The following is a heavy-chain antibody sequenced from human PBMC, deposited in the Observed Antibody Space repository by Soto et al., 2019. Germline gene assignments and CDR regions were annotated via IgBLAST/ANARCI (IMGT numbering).Heavy chain of an antibody. J-gene: IGHJ3*02. D-gene: IGHD4-17*01. CDR3: AHPRGYGVFDAYDI. CDR1: GFTFSNYA. CDR2: LTPSGGET. Sequence: EAQLLESGGGLVRPGGSLRLSCVASGFTFSNYAMRWVRQAPGKGLEWVSALTPSGGETYYADSVKGRFTISRDNSMNALYLQRNSLRIEDTAVYYCAHPRGYGVFDAYDIWGQGTMVTVSS. V-gene: IGHV3-23*01.